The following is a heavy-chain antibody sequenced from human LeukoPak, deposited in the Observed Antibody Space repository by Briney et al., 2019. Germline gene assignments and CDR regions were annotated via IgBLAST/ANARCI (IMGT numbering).Heavy chain of an antibody. Sequence: PSETLSLTCTVSAGSVSNGNYYWSWLRQPPGKALEWIGYIYYTGTTYYIPSLEGRVTISVDTSKNQFSVKLNSVTAADTAVYYCASGNLLPADYWGQGTLVTVSS. CDR3: ASGNLLPADY. J-gene: IGHJ4*02. CDR2: IYYTGTT. V-gene: IGHV4-61*01. CDR1: AGSVSNGNYY. D-gene: IGHD2-15*01.